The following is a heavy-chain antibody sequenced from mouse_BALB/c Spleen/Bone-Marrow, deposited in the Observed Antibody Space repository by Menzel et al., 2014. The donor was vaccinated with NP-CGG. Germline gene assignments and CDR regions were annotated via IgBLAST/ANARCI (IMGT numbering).Heavy chain of an antibody. D-gene: IGHD2-1*01. V-gene: IGHV5-17*02. CDR3: ARSHFYGNYFDY. CDR1: GFTFSNFG. J-gene: IGHJ2*01. Sequence: EVKLVESGGGLVQPGGSRKLSCAASGFTFSNFGMHWFRQSPEKGLEWVAFVSTGSTIIYYADTVKGRFTISRDNPENTLFLQMTSLRSEDTAIYYCARSHFYGNYFDYWGQGTTPTVSS. CDR2: VSTGSTII.